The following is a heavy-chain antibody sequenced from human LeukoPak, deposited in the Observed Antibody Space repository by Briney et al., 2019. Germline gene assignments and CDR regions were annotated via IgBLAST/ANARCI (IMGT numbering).Heavy chain of an antibody. J-gene: IGHJ4*02. CDR3: AKDTGSGWYYFDY. V-gene: IGHV3-9*01. CDR1: GFTFDDYA. CDR2: ISWNSGSI. Sequence: GGSLRLSCAASGFTFDDYAMHWVRQAPGKGLEWVSGISWNSGSIGYADSVKGRFTISRDNAKNSLYLQMNSLRAEDTALYYCAKDTGSGWYYFDYWGQGTLVAVSS. D-gene: IGHD6-19*01.